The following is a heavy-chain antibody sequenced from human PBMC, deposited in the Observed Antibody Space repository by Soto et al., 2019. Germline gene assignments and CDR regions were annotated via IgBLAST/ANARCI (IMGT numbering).Heavy chain of an antibody. CDR3: AHRVLRTVFGLVTTTAIFFDF. CDR2: LYWDDDK. Sequence: QITLNESGPTVVRPTETLTLTCRFSGFSLTTSGVGVGWIRQSPGKAPEWLALLYWDDDKRYSASLKRRITITKDTSKNQVVLTVSDLDPTDTATYYCAHRVLRTVFGLVTTTAIFFDFWGQGTPVAVSS. CDR1: GFSLTTSGVG. D-gene: IGHD3-3*01. V-gene: IGHV2-5*02. J-gene: IGHJ4*02.